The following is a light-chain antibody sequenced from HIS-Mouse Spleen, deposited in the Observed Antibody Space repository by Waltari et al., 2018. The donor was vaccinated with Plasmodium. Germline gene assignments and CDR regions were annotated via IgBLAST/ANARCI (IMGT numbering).Light chain of an antibody. CDR3: QQRSNWPPWT. J-gene: IGKJ1*01. V-gene: IGKV3-11*02. CDR2: DAS. Sequence: EIVLTQSPATLSLSPGERATLSCRASQSVSSYLAWYQQKPGQAPRLLIYDASNRVTGIPAMFSGSGTGRDFTLTISSLEPEDFAVYYCQQRSNWPPWTFGQGTKVEIK. CDR1: QSVSSY.